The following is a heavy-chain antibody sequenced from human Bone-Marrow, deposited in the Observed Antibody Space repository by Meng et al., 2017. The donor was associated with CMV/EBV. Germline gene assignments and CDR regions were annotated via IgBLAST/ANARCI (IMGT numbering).Heavy chain of an antibody. Sequence: ASVKVSCKASGYTFTSYGISWVRQAPGQGLEWMGWISAYNGNTNYAQKLQGRVTMTTDTSTSTAYMELRSLRSEDTAVYYCARGRGTIFGVVPYYYYGMAVWGQGTTVTGSS. V-gene: IGHV1-18*01. CDR2: ISAYNGNT. CDR3: ARGRGTIFGVVPYYYYGMAV. J-gene: IGHJ6*01. CDR1: GYTFTSYG. D-gene: IGHD3-3*01.